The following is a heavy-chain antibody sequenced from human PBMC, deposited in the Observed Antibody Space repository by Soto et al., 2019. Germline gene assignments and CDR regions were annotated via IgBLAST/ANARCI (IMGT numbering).Heavy chain of an antibody. CDR1: GFSLSTSGVG. CDR2: IYWDDDK. CDR3: AHRLGIAAAGYYFDY. D-gene: IGHD6-13*01. J-gene: IGHJ4*02. V-gene: IGHV2-5*02. Sequence: SGPTLVNPTQTLTLTCTFSGFSLSTSGVGVGWIRQPPGKALEWLALIYWDDDKRYSPSLESRLTITKDTSKNQVVLTMTNMDPVDTATYYCAHRLGIAAAGYYFDYWGQGTLVTVSS.